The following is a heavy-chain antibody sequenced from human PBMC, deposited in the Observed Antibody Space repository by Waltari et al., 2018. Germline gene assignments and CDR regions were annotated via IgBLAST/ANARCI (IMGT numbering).Heavy chain of an antibody. Sequence: QVQLVQSGAEVKKPGSSVKVSCKASGGTFSSYAISWVRQAPGQGLEWMGRINPIFGTANDAQKLQGRFTITADKATSTAYMELSSLRSEDTAVYYCARASGAAAANYFDYWGQGTLVTVSS. D-gene: IGHD6-13*01. V-gene: IGHV1-69*08. CDR2: INPIFGTA. CDR1: GGTFSSYA. J-gene: IGHJ4*02. CDR3: ARASGAAAANYFDY.